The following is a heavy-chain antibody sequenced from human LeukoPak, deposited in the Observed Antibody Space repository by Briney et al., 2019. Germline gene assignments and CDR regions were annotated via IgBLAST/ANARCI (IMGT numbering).Heavy chain of an antibody. CDR1: GFTFSSYW. D-gene: IGHD6-19*01. CDR2: INHNGNVN. CDR3: TRATGWYPDY. Sequence: GGSLRLSCAASGFTFSSYWMNWARQAPGKGLEWVASINHNGNVNYYVDSVKGRFTISRDNAKNSLYLQMTSLRAEDTALYYCTRATGWYPDYWGQGTLITVSS. V-gene: IGHV3-7*01. J-gene: IGHJ4*02.